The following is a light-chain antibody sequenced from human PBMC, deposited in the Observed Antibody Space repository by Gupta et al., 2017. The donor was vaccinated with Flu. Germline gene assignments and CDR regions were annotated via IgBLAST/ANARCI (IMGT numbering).Light chain of an antibody. CDR2: DVS. J-gene: IGKJ5*01. V-gene: IGKV1-33*01. CDR3: QQYRNLPIT. Sequence: ASQDISDCLNWYQQKPRKAPKLLIYDVSNLKTGVPPRFSGSRSGTDFTFTITNLQPEDIATYYCQQYRNLPITFGQGTRLDIK. CDR1: QDISDC.